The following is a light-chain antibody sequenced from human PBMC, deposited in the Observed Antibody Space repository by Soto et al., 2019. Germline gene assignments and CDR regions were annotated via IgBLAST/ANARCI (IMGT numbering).Light chain of an antibody. V-gene: IGKV1-27*01. J-gene: IGKJ4*01. CDR3: QKYNIALT. Sequence: DIQMTQSPSSLSASVGDRVTITCRASQGISNYLAWYQQKPGKVPKLLIYAASTLQSGVPSRFSGSGSGTDFTLTISSLQPEDVATYYCQKYNIALTFVGGTKVEIK. CDR2: AAS. CDR1: QGISNY.